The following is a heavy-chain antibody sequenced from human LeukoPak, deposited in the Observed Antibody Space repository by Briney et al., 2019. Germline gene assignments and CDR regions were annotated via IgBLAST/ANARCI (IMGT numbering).Heavy chain of an antibody. D-gene: IGHD3-16*02. V-gene: IGHV4-61*02. CDR1: GGSISSGSYY. CDR2: IYTSVST. CDR3: ASLSRDYYYMDV. J-gene: IGHJ6*03. Sequence: SQTLSLICSVSGGSISSGSYYWSWIRQPAGKGLEWIGLIYTSVSTNYNPSLKSRVTISVDTSKNQFSLKLNSVTAADTAVYYCASLSRDYYYMDVSGKGTTVTVSS.